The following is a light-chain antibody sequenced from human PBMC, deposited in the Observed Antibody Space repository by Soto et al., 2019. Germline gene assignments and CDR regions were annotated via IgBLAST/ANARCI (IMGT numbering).Light chain of an antibody. CDR3: QQRGNWPPT. CDR2: DAF. V-gene: IGKV3-11*01. CDR1: QSISSY. Sequence: EIVLTQSPATLSLSPGERATLFCRASQSISSYLAWYQQKPGQAPRLLIYDAFNRATGIPARFSGSGSGTDFTLTISSLEPEDFAVYYCQQRGNWPPTFGPGTKVDIK. J-gene: IGKJ3*01.